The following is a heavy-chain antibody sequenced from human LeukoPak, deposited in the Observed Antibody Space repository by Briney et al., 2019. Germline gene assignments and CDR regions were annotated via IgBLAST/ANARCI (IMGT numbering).Heavy chain of an antibody. J-gene: IGHJ4*02. CDR3: ARDPGIYGDYYFDY. CDR1: GFTVSRNY. V-gene: IGHV3-53*01. Sequence: PGGSLRLSCAASGFTVSRNYMSWVRQAPGKGLEWVSAISGSGGSTYYADSVKGRFTISRDNSKNTLYLQMNSLRAEDTAVYYCARDPGIYGDYYFDYWGQGTLVTVSS. CDR2: ISGSGGST. D-gene: IGHD4-17*01.